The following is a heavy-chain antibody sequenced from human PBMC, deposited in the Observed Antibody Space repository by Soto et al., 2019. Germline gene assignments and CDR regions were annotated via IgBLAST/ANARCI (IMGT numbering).Heavy chain of an antibody. Sequence: ASETLSLTCTVSGGSISSGDYYWSWIRQPPGKGLEWIGYIYYSGSTYYNPSLKSRVTISVDTSKNQFSLKLSSVTAADTAVYYCARDRGYFDWFGLWGQGTLVTVS. V-gene: IGHV4-30-4*01. CDR1: GGSISSGDYY. CDR3: ARDRGYFDWFGL. D-gene: IGHD3-9*01. CDR2: IYYSGST. J-gene: IGHJ4*02.